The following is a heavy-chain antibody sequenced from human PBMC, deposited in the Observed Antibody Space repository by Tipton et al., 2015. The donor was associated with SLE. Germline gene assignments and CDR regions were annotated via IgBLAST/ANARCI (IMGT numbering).Heavy chain of an antibody. D-gene: IGHD3-3*01. V-gene: IGHV4-30-2*01. Sequence: LRLSCAVSGASISSSGYSWSWIRQPPGKGLEWIGYIYHTGDTSYNPSLKSRVTISLDRSKNQFSLNLNSVTAADTAVYYCARGRSYDFWNFHHWGQGTLVTVSS. CDR1: GASISSSGYS. CDR2: IYHTGDT. CDR3: ARGRSYDFWNFHH. J-gene: IGHJ1*01.